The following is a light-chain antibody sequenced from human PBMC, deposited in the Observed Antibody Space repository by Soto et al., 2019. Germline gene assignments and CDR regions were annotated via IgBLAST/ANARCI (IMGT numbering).Light chain of an antibody. J-gene: IGKJ1*01. CDR2: AAS. CDR3: LQDINYPWT. CDR1: QGISCY. V-gene: IGKV1-9*01. Sequence: DIQLTQSPSFLSASVGDRVTITCRASQGISCYLASYQQKPGKAPKLLIYAASTLQSGVPSRFSGSGSGTEFTLTISSLQPEDFATYYCLQDINYPWTFGQGTKVEIK.